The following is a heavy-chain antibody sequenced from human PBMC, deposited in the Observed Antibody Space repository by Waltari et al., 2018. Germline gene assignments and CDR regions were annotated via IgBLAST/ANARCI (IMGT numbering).Heavy chain of an antibody. CDR3: VRGTLTYRGVDY. V-gene: IGHV3-74*01. Sequence: VHLVESGGGVVQPGGSLRLSCAASGFTFGAPGVHRVLQTPGKGPVGVLTISPGGGTANDLDGAQGRFSVSRDNAKNILYLHMNSLRLDDTAVYFCVRGTLTYRGVDYWGQGTLVTVSS. J-gene: IGHJ4*02. CDR1: GFTFGAPG. CDR2: ISPGGGTA. D-gene: IGHD2-21*01.